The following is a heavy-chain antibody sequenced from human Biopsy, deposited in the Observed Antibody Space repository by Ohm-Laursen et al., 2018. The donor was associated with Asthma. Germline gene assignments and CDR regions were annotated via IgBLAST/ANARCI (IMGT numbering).Heavy chain of an antibody. CDR1: GFAVSRDH. V-gene: IGHV3-7*01. J-gene: IGHJ4*02. CDR3: ARGDSSNWSHYYFDY. D-gene: IGHD3-22*01. CDR2: IKHDGSEK. Sequence: GSLRLSCAASGFAVSRDHMFWVRQAPGKGLEWVANIKHDGSEKNHVDSLKGRFTISRDNAKNSLYLQMNSLRAEDTAVYYCARGDSSNWSHYYFDYWGQGTLVTVSS.